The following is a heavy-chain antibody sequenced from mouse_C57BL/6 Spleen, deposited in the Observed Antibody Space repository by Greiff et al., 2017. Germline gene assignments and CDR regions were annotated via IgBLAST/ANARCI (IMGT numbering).Heavy chain of an antibody. V-gene: IGHV1-81*01. CDR2: IYPRSGNT. D-gene: IGHD1-1*01. CDR1: GYTFTSYG. CDR3: AREDYYGSSRFAY. J-gene: IGHJ3*01. Sequence: QVQLKESGAELARPGASVKLSCKASGYTFTSYGISWVKQRTGQGLEWIGEIYPRSGNTYYNEKFKGKATLTADKSSSTAYMELRSLTSEDSAVYFCAREDYYGSSRFAYWGQGTLVTVSA.